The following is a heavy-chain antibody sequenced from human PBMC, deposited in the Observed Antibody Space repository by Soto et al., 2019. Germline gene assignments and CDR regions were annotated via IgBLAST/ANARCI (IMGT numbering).Heavy chain of an antibody. CDR2: ISYDGSNK. CDR1: GFTFSSYG. J-gene: IGHJ4*02. CDR3: VKGTRIADLVY. D-gene: IGHD6-13*01. V-gene: IGHV3-30*18. Sequence: SLRLSCAASGFTFSSYGMHWVRQAPGKGLEWVAFISYDGSNKYYADSVKGRFTISRDNYKNTLYLQMNSLRAEDTAVYYCVKGTRIADLVYWGQGTLGT.